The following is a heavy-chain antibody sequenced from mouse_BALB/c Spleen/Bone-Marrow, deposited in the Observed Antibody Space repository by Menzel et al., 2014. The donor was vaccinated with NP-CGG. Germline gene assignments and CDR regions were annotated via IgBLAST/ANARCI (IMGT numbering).Heavy chain of an antibody. CDR2: IDPANGFA. V-gene: IGHV14-3*02. D-gene: IGHD2-10*01. J-gene: IGHJ4*01. CDR1: GFNIKDTY. Sequence: VQLQQSGAELVKPGASVKLSCTASGFNIKDTYIHWVNQRPERGLEWIGRIDPANGFAKYDPKFQGKATITADTSSNTAYLHLSSLTSEDTAVYYCARAYYGNYPYVMDYWGQGTSVTVSS. CDR3: ARAYYGNYPYVMDY.